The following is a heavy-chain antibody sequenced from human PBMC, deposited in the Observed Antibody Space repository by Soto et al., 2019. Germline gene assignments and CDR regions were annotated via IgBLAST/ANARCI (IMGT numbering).Heavy chain of an antibody. V-gene: IGHV4-59*04. J-gene: IGHJ4*02. CDR1: GGSISPYF. CDR2: IYYTGST. CDR3: ERHSIWLLLSDY. Sequence: PSETLSLTCTVSGGSISPYFWSWIRQPPGKGLEWIGSIYYTGSTYYNPSLKSRVTISVDTSKNQFSLKLDSVTATDTAVYFCERHSIWLLLSDYWGQGSLVTVSS. D-gene: IGHD3-22*01.